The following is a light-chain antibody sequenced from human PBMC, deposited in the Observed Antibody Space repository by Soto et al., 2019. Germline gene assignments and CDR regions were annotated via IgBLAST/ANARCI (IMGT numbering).Light chain of an antibody. CDR3: QQYNSYSLWT. CDR1: ESISDW. CDR2: DAS. J-gene: IGKJ1*01. V-gene: IGKV1-5*01. Sequence: DIQLTQSPSTLSAYVVDRVNITCRASESISDWLALYQQKPGKAPKLLIYDASSLESGVPSRFSGSGSGTEFTLTISSLQPDDFATYYCQQYNSYSLWTFGQGTKVDIK.